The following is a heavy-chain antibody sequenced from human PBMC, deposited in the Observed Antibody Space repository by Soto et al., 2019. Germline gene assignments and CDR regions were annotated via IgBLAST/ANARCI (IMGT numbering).Heavy chain of an antibody. CDR2: ISYGGGLR. J-gene: IGHJ4*02. CDR1: GFTFRNYG. CDR3: AKETTAQTAREIDS. Sequence: QVQLVESGGAVAQPGRSLRLSCAASGFTFRNYGMQWVRQAPGKGLEWVAVISYGGGLRYHADSVKGRFTISRDNTKNTLFLQMDSLRPEDTAVYYCAKETTAQTAREIDSWGQGTRVTVSS. V-gene: IGHV3-30*18.